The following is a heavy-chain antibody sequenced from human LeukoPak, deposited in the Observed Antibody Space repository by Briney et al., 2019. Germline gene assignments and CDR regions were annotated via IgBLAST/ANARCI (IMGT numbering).Heavy chain of an antibody. D-gene: IGHD3-10*01. CDR2: IYKNAIT. CDR3: ARSLRVRGVPDYMDV. J-gene: IGHJ6*03. CDR1: GFNLGSYS. Sequence: GGSLRLSCAASGFNLGSYSMTWVRQAPGKGLEWVSVIYKNAITYHADTVKGRFTISRDNSKNMLYLQMNSLRAEDTAVYYCARSLRVRGVPDYMDVWGKGTTVTISS. V-gene: IGHV3-53*01.